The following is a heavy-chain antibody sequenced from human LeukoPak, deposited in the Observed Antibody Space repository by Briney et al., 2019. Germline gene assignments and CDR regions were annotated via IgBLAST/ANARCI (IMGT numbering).Heavy chain of an antibody. CDR2: ISWNSGSI. D-gene: IGHD6-19*01. J-gene: IGHJ4*02. CDR3: AKDNKAAVAGPTGY. Sequence: GRSLRLSCAASGFTFDDYAMHWVRQAPGKGLEWVSGISWNSGSIGYADSVKGRFTISRDNAKNSLYLQMNSLRAEDMALYYCAKDNKAAVAGPTGYWGQGTLVTVSS. CDR1: GFTFDDYA. V-gene: IGHV3-9*03.